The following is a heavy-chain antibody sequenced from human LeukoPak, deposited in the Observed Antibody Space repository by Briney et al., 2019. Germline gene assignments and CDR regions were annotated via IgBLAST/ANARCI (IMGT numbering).Heavy chain of an antibody. V-gene: IGHV3-23*01. CDR3: AKDRVATIAHDY. J-gene: IGHJ4*02. Sequence: GGSLRLSCAASGFTFSSYAMSWVRQAPGKGLEWVSAISGSGGSTYYADSVKGRFTISRDNSKNTLYLQVNSLRAEDTAVYYCAKDRVATIAHDYWGQGTLVTVSS. CDR1: GFTFSSYA. CDR2: ISGSGGST. D-gene: IGHD5-12*01.